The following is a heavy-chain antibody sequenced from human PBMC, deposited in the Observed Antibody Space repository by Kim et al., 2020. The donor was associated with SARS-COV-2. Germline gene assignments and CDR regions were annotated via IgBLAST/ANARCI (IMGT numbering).Heavy chain of an antibody. D-gene: IGHD6-13*01. Sequence: GGSLRLSCAASGFTFDDYAMHWVRQAPGKGLEWVSLTGWDGGSTYYADSVKGRFTISRDNSKNSLYLQMNSLGPEDTALYYCAANRYSSSWPHFDYWGQG. J-gene: IGHJ4*02. V-gene: IGHV3-43D*03. CDR3: AANRYSSSWPHFDY. CDR1: GFTFDDYA. CDR2: TGWDGGST.